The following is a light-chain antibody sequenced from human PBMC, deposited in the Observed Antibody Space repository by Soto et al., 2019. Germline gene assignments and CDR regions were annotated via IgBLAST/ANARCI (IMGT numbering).Light chain of an antibody. J-gene: IGLJ1*01. V-gene: IGLV1-44*01. CDR2: NNN. CDR3: AAWDVSLNGLYV. Sequence: QSVLTQPPSASGTPGQRVTISCSGSSSNIGSSSVNWYQQLPGTAPKLLIYNNNQWPSGVPDRFYGSKSGTSASLAISGLQSEDEADYYCAAWDVSLNGLYVFGTGTKLTVL. CDR1: SSNIGSSS.